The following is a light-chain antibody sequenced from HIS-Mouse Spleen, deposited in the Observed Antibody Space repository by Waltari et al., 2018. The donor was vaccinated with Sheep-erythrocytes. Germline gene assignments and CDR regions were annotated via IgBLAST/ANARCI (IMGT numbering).Light chain of an antibody. CDR1: QSVSSY. CDR3: QQRRGFT. V-gene: IGKV3-11*01. CDR2: DAS. J-gene: IGKJ3*01. Sequence: EIVLTQSPATLSLSPGERATLSCRASQSVSSYLAWYQQKPGQAPRLLIYDASNRATGIPARFSGSGSGTDFTLTISSLEPEDFAVYYCQQRRGFTFCPGTKVDIK.